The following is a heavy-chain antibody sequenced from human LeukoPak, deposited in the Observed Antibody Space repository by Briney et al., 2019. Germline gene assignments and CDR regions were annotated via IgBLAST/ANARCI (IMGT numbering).Heavy chain of an antibody. Sequence: SVKVSCKASGVTFSSYAISWVRQAPGQGLEWMGRIIPIFGTANYAQKFQGRVTITTDESTSTAYMELSSLRSEDTAVYYCAREREEYYYGSGSYYKDLGYFDYWGQGTLVTVSS. J-gene: IGHJ4*02. D-gene: IGHD3-10*01. CDR1: GVTFSSYA. V-gene: IGHV1-69*05. CDR2: IIPIFGTA. CDR3: AREREEYYYGSGSYYKDLGYFDY.